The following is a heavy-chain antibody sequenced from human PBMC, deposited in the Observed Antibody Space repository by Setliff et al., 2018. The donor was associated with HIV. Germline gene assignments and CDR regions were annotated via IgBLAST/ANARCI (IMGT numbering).Heavy chain of an antibody. CDR2: IYYTGNT. D-gene: IGHD3-3*01. V-gene: IGHV4-39*01. CDR1: RVSVSGTAYY. CDR3: ARQQGDSRGFYPHFDY. Sequence: SVTLCLTWTVSRVSVSGTAYYWAWIRQPPGRGLEWIGNIYYTGNTNYNSSLKSRISMSMVASKKQISLKLSAVSAADTAVYYCARQQGDSRGFYPHFDYWGQGRLVTVSS. J-gene: IGHJ4*02.